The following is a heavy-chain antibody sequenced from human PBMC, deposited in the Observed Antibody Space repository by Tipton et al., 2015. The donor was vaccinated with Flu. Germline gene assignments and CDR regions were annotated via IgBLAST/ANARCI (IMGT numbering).Heavy chain of an antibody. D-gene: IGHD3-10*01. Sequence: TLSLTCTVSGGPIISGGDYWSWIRQHPGKGLEWIGHIYYIGNTNYNPSLKSRITISVDTSRNQFSLRLNSLTAADTAVYYCARDQGFGDGLTYDYYDMDVWGQGTTVTVSS. CDR2: IYYIGNT. CDR3: ARDQGFGDGLTYDYYDMDV. CDR1: GGPIISGGDY. V-gene: IGHV4-31*03. J-gene: IGHJ6*02.